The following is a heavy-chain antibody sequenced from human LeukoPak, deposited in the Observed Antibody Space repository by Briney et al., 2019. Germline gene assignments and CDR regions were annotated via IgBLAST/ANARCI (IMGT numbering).Heavy chain of an antibody. CDR3: AASRAQLQLSSY. Sequence: PSETLSLTCAVYGGSFSGYYWSWIRQPPGKGLEWIGEINHSGSTNYNPSLKSRVTISVDTSKNQFSLKLSSVTAADTAVYYCAASRAQLQLSSYWGQGTLDTVSS. V-gene: IGHV4-34*01. CDR1: GGSFSGYY. CDR2: INHSGST. J-gene: IGHJ4*02. D-gene: IGHD5-18*01.